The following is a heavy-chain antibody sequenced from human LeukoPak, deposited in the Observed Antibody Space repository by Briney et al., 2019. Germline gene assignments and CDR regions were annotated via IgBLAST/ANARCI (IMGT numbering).Heavy chain of an antibody. V-gene: IGHV5-51*01. CDR2: IYPGDSDT. CDR1: GYSFTSYW. Sequence: GESLEISCKGSGYSFTSYWIGWVRQMPGKGLEWMGIIYPGDSDTRYSPSFQGQVTISADKSISTAYLQWSSLKASDTAMYYCASPRATSYYGMDVWGQGTTVTVSS. D-gene: IGHD5-24*01. J-gene: IGHJ6*02. CDR3: ASPRATSYYGMDV.